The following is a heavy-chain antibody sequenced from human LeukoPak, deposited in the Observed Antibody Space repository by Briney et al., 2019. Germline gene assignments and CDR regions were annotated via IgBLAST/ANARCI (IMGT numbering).Heavy chain of an antibody. CDR1: GGSISSYH. CDR2: IYNSGNT. CDR3: ARHTRGTTSDI. D-gene: IGHD1-1*01. Sequence: SETLSFTCTVAGGSISSYHWSWIRQPPGKGLEWIGCIYNSGNTYYNTSLKSRVTISADTSNNQCSLRLSSVAAADAAVYYCARHTRGTTSDIWGQGTMVTVSS. J-gene: IGHJ3*02. V-gene: IGHV4-59*08.